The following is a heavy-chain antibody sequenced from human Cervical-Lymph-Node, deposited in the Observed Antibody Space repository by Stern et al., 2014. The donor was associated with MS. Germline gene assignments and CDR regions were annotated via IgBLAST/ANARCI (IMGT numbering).Heavy chain of an antibody. CDR1: GYTFSSYD. CDR2: MNPNSGKT. D-gene: IGHD2-2*02. Sequence: DQLVESGAEVKKPGASVKVSCKASGYTFSSYDVNWVRQASGQGLEWMGYMNPNSGKTVFAQKFQDRITMTGDSSRTTAYMELSSLRPEDTAVYFCVRSAIGYSYYYGMDVWGQGTTVTVSS. CDR3: VRSAIGYSYYYGMDV. J-gene: IGHJ6*02. V-gene: IGHV1-8*01.